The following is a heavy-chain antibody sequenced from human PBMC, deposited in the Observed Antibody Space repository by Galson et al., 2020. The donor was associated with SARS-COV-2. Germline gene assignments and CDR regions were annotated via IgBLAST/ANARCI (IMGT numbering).Heavy chain of an antibody. CDR3: AKGGYGSNLDY. CDR1: GFTFEDYK. D-gene: IGHD4-17*01. V-gene: IGHV3-43*01. Sequence: GESLKISCAASGFTFEDYKMHWVRQVPGKGLEWVSLISWDGGSTDYADSVKGRFTISRDNSKNSLYLQMNSLRTEDTALYYCAKGGYGSNLDYWGQGTLVTVSS. CDR2: ISWDGGST. J-gene: IGHJ4*02.